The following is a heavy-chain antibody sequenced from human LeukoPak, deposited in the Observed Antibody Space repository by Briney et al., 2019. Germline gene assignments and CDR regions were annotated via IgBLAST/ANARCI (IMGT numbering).Heavy chain of an antibody. CDR2: ISSSSSYI. V-gene: IGHV3-21*01. CDR1: GFTFSSYS. D-gene: IGHD4-23*01. Sequence: PGGSLRLSCAASGFTFSSYSMNWVRQAPGKGLEWVSSISSSSSYIYYADSVKGRFTISRDNAKNSLYLQMNSLRAEDTAVYYCARDVTTVGAFDIWGQGTMVTVSS. CDR3: ARDVTTVGAFDI. J-gene: IGHJ3*02.